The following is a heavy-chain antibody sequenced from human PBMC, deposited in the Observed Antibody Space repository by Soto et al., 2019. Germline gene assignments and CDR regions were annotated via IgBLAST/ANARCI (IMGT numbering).Heavy chain of an antibody. Sequence: PSETLSLTCAVSGGSISSGGYSWSWIRQPPGKGLEWIGYIYHSGSTYYNPSLKSRVTISVDRSKNQFSLKLSSVTAADTAVYYCARVKFGENPLAFDYWGQGTQVTVSS. V-gene: IGHV4-30-2*01. J-gene: IGHJ4*02. CDR3: ARVKFGENPLAFDY. CDR1: GGSISSGGYS. D-gene: IGHD3-10*01. CDR2: IYHSGST.